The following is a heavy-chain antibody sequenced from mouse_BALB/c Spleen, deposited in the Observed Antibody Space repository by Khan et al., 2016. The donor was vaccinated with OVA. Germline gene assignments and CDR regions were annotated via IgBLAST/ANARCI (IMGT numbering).Heavy chain of an antibody. CDR1: GYTFTDYS. CDR2: INTETGEP. V-gene: IGHV9-2-1*01. CDR3: ARGGGSYAMDY. Sequence: QIQLVQSGPELKKPGETVKISCKASGYTFTDYSMHWVKQAPGKGLKWMDWINTETGEPTYADDFKGRFAFSLETSASTAYLQINNLKNEDTATYFCARGGGSYAMDYWGQGTSVTVSS. J-gene: IGHJ4*01.